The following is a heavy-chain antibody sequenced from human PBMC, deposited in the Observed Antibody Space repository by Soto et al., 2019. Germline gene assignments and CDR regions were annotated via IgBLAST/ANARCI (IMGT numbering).Heavy chain of an antibody. Sequence: EVQLLESGGGLVQPGGSLRLSCAASGFTFSSYAMSWVRQAPGKGLEWVSAISGSGGSTYYADSVKGRFTISRNNSKNTLYLQMNGMGAEDTAVYYCAKTYYYDSSGYYPVNFAYWGQGTLVTVSS. CDR1: GFTFSSYA. D-gene: IGHD3-22*01. CDR2: ISGSGGST. V-gene: IGHV3-23*01. CDR3: AKTYYYDSSGYYPVNFAY. J-gene: IGHJ4*02.